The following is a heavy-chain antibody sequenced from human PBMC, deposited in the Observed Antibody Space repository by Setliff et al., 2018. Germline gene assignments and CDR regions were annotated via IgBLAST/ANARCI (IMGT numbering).Heavy chain of an antibody. J-gene: IGHJ5*02. D-gene: IGHD3-22*01. V-gene: IGHV4-39*07. CDR2: IYYSGST. CDR1: GGSISSGNYY. CDR3: ARGPYNIYDRSGHGFTNWFDP. Sequence: PSETLSLTCTVSGGSISSGNYYWGWIRQPPGKGLEWIGSIYYSGSTYYNPSLKSRVTISVDTSKNHFSLKLSSVTAADTAVYYCARGPYNIYDRSGHGFTNWFDPWGQESWSPSPQ.